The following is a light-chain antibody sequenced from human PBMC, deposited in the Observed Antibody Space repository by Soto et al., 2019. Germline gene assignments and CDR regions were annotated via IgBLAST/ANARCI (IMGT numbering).Light chain of an antibody. CDR1: QRVSSY. CDR2: DAS. J-gene: IGKJ5*01. CDR3: QQRSNLPPIP. V-gene: IGKV3-11*01. Sequence: EIVLTQSPATMSLSPGERATLSCRARQRVSSYLAWYQQKPGQAPRLLIYDASNRATGIPARFSGSASGTDFTITISRLVREDFADYYCQQRSNLPPIPFGQAARREFK.